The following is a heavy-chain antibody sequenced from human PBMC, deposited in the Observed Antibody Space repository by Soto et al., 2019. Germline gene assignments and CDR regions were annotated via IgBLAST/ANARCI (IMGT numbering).Heavy chain of an antibody. D-gene: IGHD3-10*01. CDR2: ISYDGSNK. J-gene: IGHJ4*02. CDR3: VGGQYYFDY. CDR1: GFPFTTYG. Sequence: QVQLVDSGGGVVQPGRSLRLSYAASGFPFTTYGMHWVREGPGKGLEWVAVISYDGSNKYYADSVKGRFTISRDNSKNTLYLQMNSLRPEDTALYYCVGGQYYFDYRGQGTLVTVSS. V-gene: IGHV3-30*03.